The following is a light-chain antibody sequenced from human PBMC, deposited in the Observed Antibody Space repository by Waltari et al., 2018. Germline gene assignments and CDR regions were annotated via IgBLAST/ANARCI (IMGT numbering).Light chain of an antibody. Sequence: QSILTQPPSVSGAPGQRVTISCTWSSSNIGAGYDVHWYQQLPGTAPKLLIFGNNNWPSGVPDRFSGSKSDTSASLAITGLQAEDEADYYCQSYDSSLSAWVFGGGTKVTVL. CDR2: GNN. V-gene: IGLV1-40*01. J-gene: IGLJ3*02. CDR1: SSNIGAGYD. CDR3: QSYDSSLSAWV.